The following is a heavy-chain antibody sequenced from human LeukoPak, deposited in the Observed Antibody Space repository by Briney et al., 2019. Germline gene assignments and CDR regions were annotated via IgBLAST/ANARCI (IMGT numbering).Heavy chain of an antibody. V-gene: IGHV4-4*02. D-gene: IGHD3-10*01. J-gene: IGHJ6*04. CDR2: IYHSGST. Sequence: SETLSLTCAVSGGSISSSNWWSWVRQPPGKGLEWIGEIYHSGSTNYNPSPKSRVTISVDKSKNQFSLKLSSVTAADTAVYYCASRYGSGSPYYYYYYGMDVWGKGTTVTVSS. CDR3: ASRYGSGSPYYYYYYGMDV. CDR1: GGSISSSNW.